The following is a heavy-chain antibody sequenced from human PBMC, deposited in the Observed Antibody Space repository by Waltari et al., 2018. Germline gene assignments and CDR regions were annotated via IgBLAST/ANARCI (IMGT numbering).Heavy chain of an antibody. CDR3: ARRPDTAMSNWCDP. D-gene: IGHD5-18*01. Sequence: EVQLVEAGGGVIQTGVSLSLSCAASGFTVSSNYMSWVRQAPGKGLDGVAVIYSGGRPNVPDSVKGLFTICSDNSKNSLYLQMNSLSAEDTAVYYCARRPDTAMSNWCDPWSQGTLVTVSS. CDR2: IYSGGRP. CDR1: GFTVSSNY. J-gene: IGHJ5*02. V-gene: IGHV3-53*01.